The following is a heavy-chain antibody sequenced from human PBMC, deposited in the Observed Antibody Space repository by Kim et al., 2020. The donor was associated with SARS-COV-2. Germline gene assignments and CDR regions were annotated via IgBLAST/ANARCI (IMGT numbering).Heavy chain of an antibody. CDR3: AKDLTRIAAGDFDY. D-gene: IGHD6-13*01. V-gene: IGHV3-9*01. J-gene: IGHJ4*02. CDR1: GFTFDDYA. Sequence: GGSLRLSCAASGFTFDDYAMHWVRQAPGKGLEWVSGISWNSGSIGYADSVKGRFTISRDNAKNSLYLQMNSLRAEDTALYYCAKDLTRIAAGDFDYWGQGTLVTVSS. CDR2: ISWNSGSI.